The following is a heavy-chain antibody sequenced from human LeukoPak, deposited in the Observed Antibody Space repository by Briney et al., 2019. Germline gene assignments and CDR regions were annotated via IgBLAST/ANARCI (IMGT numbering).Heavy chain of an antibody. CDR2: ISGFNGNT. D-gene: IGHD3-10*01. CDR1: GYTFASYG. V-gene: IGHV1-18*01. CDR3: ARVPNHYLTGRCYNRVFEI. J-gene: IGHJ3*02. Sequence: ASVKVSCKASGYTFASYGISWVRQAPGQGLEWMGWISGFNGNTNHAQNLQDRVTMTTDTSTSTAYMELRSLRSDDTAVYFCARVPNHYLTGRCYNRVFEIWGKGTMVTVFS.